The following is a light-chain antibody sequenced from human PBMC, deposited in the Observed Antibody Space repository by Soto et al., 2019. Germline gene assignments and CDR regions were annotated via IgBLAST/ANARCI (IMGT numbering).Light chain of an antibody. CDR2: ENN. Sequence: QSVLTQPPSVSAAPGQKVTISCSGSSSNIGNNYASWYQQLPGTAPKLLIYENNKRPSGIPDRFSGSKSGTSATLGITGLQTGDEADYYCAAWDSGLSAVVFGGGTKVNVL. J-gene: IGLJ2*01. CDR3: AAWDSGLSAVV. V-gene: IGLV1-51*02. CDR1: SSNIGNNY.